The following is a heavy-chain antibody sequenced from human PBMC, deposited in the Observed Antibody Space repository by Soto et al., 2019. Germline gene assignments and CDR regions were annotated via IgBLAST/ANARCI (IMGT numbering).Heavy chain of an antibody. V-gene: IGHV1-18*04. CDR1: GYTITSYG. D-gene: IGHD3-9*01. J-gene: IGHJ5*02. CDR2: ISAYNGNT. Sequence: GASVKVSCKASGYTITSYGISWVRQAPGQGLEWMGWISAYNGNTNYAQKLQGRVTMTTDTSTSTAYMELRSLRSDDTAVYYCARGYYDILTGLGWLDPSGHGTLVIVSS. CDR3: ARGYYDILTGLGWLDP.